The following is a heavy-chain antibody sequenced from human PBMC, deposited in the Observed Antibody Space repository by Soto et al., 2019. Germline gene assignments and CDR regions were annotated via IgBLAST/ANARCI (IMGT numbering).Heavy chain of an antibody. CDR1: GFTFSSYA. CDR3: AKRDLNFLTGYYLQPYYFGMDV. Sequence: GGSLRLSCAASGFTFSSYAMSWVRQAPGKGLEWVSAISGSGGSTYYADSVKGRFTISRDNSKNTLYLQMNSLRAEDTALYYCAKRDLNFLTGYYLQPYYFGMDVWGQGTTVTVSS. J-gene: IGHJ6*02. V-gene: IGHV3-23*01. CDR2: ISGSGGST. D-gene: IGHD3-9*01.